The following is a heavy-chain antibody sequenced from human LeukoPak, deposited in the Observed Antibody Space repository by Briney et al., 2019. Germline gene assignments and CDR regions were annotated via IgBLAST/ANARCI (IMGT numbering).Heavy chain of an antibody. CDR2: IYYSGST. J-gene: IGHJ4*02. D-gene: IGHD6-13*01. CDR1: GGSISSYY. Sequence: SETLSLTCTVSGGSISSYYWSWIRQPPGKGLEWIGYIYYSGSTNYNPSLKSRVPISVDTSKNPFSLKLSSVTAADTAVYYCAGHIAAAGPFDYWGQGTLVTVSS. CDR3: AGHIAAAGPFDY. V-gene: IGHV4-59*08.